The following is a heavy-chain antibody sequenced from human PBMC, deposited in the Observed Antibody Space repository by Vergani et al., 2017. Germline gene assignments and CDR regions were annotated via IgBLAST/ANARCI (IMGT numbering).Heavy chain of an antibody. CDR3: ARSIAAAGPFDY. Sequence: QVQLQESGPGLVKPSQTLSLTCTVSGGSISSGSYYWSWLRPPAGKGLEWIGRIYTSGSTNYNPSLKSRVTMSVDTSKNQFSLKLSSVTAADTAVYYCARSIAAAGPFDYWGQGTLVTVSS. CDR1: GGSISSGSYY. V-gene: IGHV4-61*02. J-gene: IGHJ4*02. CDR2: IYTSGST. D-gene: IGHD6-13*01.